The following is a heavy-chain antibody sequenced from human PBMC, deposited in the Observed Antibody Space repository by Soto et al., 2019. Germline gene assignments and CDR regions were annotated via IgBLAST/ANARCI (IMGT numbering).Heavy chain of an antibody. CDR1: GGTFSKYT. J-gene: IGHJ4*02. Sequence: QVQLVQSGAEVKKPGSSVKVSCKASGGTFSKYTISWVRQAPGQGLEWMAGIIPIFGAAKVAQKFQGRVALTADESTTTAYMELSSLKSDDTAIYYCARDGNGNSLAYWGQGTLVTVSS. V-gene: IGHV1-69*01. CDR3: ARDGNGNSLAY. CDR2: IIPIFGAA. D-gene: IGHD2-8*01.